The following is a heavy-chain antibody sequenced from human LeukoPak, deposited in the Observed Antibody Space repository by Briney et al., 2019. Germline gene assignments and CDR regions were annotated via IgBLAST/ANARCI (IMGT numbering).Heavy chain of an antibody. V-gene: IGHV3-23*01. CDR2: ISGSGGST. CDR3: AKDRGPYDSSGYNDY. D-gene: IGHD3-22*01. Sequence: PGGSLRLSCAASGFTFSSYSMSWVRQAPGKGLEWVSAISGSGGSTYYADSVKGRFTISRDNSKNTLYLQMNSLRAEDTAVYYCAKDRGPYDSSGYNDYWGQGTLVTVSS. CDR1: GFTFSSYS. J-gene: IGHJ4*02.